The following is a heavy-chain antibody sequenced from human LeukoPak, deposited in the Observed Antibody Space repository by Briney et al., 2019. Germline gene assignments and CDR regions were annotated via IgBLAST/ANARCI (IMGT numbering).Heavy chain of an antibody. CDR3: ARVLGKYAFDF. Sequence: GGSLRLSCSASGFTFSDYYMGWMRQAAGKGLGWVSYISTSSSDTNYADSVRGRFTISRDNAKNALYLQVNSLRAEDTAVYYCARVLGKYAFDFWGLGTMVTVSS. V-gene: IGHV3-11*05. CDR1: GFTFSDYY. J-gene: IGHJ3*01. CDR2: ISTSSSDT.